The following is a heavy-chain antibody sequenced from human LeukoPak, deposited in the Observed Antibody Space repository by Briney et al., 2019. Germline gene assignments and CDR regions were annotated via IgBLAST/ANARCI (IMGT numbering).Heavy chain of an antibody. CDR1: GGTFSSYA. Sequence: ASVKVSCKASGGTFSSYAISWVRQAPGQGLEWMGGIIPIFGTANYAQKFQGRVTITADESTSTAYMELSSLRSEDTAVYYCARAGDDYGDYVREDAFDIWGQGTMVTVSS. CDR3: ARAGDDYGDYVREDAFDI. CDR2: IIPIFGTA. D-gene: IGHD4-17*01. V-gene: IGHV1-69*13. J-gene: IGHJ3*02.